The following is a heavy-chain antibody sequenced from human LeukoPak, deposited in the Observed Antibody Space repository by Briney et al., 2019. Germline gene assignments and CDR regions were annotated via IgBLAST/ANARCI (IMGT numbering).Heavy chain of an antibody. CDR2: INPSGGST. Sequence: ASVKVSCKASGYTFTSDYMHWVRQAPGQGLEWMGIINPSGGSTSYAQKFQGRVTMTRDMSTSTVYMELSSLRSEDTAVYYCARDLTIFGVVDYWGQGTLVTVSS. J-gene: IGHJ4*02. V-gene: IGHV1-46*01. CDR3: ARDLTIFGVVDY. D-gene: IGHD3-3*01. CDR1: GYTFTSDY.